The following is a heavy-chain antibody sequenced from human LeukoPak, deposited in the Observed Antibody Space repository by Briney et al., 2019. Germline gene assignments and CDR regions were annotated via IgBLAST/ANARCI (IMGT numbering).Heavy chain of an antibody. J-gene: IGHJ3*02. CDR3: ARDYRYDSQGAFDI. Sequence: SETLSLTCTVSGGSISSGGYYWSWIRQHPGKGLEWIGYIYDSGTTYYNPSLKSRVTMSEDTSKNQFSLKLTSVTAADTAVYYCARDYRYDSQGAFDIWAKGQWSPSLQ. V-gene: IGHV4-31*03. D-gene: IGHD3-22*01. CDR2: IYDSGTT. CDR1: GGSISSGGYY.